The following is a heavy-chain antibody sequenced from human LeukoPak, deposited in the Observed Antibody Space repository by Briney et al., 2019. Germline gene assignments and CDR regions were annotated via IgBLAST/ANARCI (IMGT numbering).Heavy chain of an antibody. Sequence: PSETLSLTCTVSGVSISNSSWTWIRQPPGKGLQWIGYIYYSGSTNYNPSLKGRVTISVDTSKNQFSLRLSSVTAADTAVYYCASGDDYSNYYFNYWGQGTLVTVSS. CDR3: ASGDDYSNYYFNY. V-gene: IGHV4-59*01. D-gene: IGHD4-11*01. CDR1: GVSISNSS. CDR2: IYYSGST. J-gene: IGHJ4*02.